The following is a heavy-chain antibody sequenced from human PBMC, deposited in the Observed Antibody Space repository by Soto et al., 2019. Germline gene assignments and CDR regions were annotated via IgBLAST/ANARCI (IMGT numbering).Heavy chain of an antibody. D-gene: IGHD3-22*01. CDR2: IYYSGST. J-gene: IGHJ4*02. CDR3: ARHFYDSSGYYYLHDY. V-gene: IGHV4-39*01. Sequence: KTSETLSLTCTVSGGSISSSSYYWGWIRQPPGKGLEWIGSIYYSGSTYYNPSLESRVTISVDTSKNQFSLKLSSVTAADTAVYYCARHFYDSSGYYYLHDYWGQGTLVTVSS. CDR1: GGSISSSSYY.